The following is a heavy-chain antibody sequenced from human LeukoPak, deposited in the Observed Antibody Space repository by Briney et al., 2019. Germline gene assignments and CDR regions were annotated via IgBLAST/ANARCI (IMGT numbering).Heavy chain of an antibody. V-gene: IGHV4-59*08. CDR2: IYYSGST. J-gene: IGHJ5*02. CDR1: GGSIGSYY. Sequence: PSETLSLTCTVSGGSIGSYYWSWIRQPPGKGLEWIGYIYYSGSTNYNPSLKSRVTISVDTSKNQFSLKLSSVTAADTAVYYCARRFYYGSGSWFDPWGQGTLVTVSS. D-gene: IGHD3-10*01. CDR3: ARRFYYGSGSWFDP.